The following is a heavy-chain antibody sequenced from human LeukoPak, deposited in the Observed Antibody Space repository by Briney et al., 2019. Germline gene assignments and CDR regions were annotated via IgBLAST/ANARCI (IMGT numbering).Heavy chain of an antibody. CDR2: IYTSGST. D-gene: IGHD1-26*01. CDR1: GGSTSSGSYY. CDR3: ARGLVGALFDY. V-gene: IGHV4-61*02. J-gene: IGHJ4*02. Sequence: PSETLSLTCTVSGGSTSSGSYYWSWIRQPAGKGLEWIGRIYTSGSTNYNPSLKSRVTISVDTSKNQFSLKLSSVTAADTAVYYCARGLVGALFDYWGQGTLVTVSS.